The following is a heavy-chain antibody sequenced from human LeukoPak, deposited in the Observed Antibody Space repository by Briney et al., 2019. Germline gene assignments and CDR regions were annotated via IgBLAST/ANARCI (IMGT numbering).Heavy chain of an antibody. CDR2: IGISSGNT. D-gene: IGHD5-12*01. V-gene: IGHV3-48*01. Sequence: GGSLRLSCAASGFNFIDYSMNWVRQAPGQGLEWISYIGISSGNTKYADSVKGRFTISRDKARNSLYLQMNSRRIEDTAVYYCAREHRYAFDNWGHGTLVTVSS. CDR3: AREHRYAFDN. CDR1: GFNFIDYS. J-gene: IGHJ4*01.